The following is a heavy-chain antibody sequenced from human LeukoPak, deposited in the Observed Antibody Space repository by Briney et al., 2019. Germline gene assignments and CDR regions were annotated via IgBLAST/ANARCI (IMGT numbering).Heavy chain of an antibody. Sequence: PSETLSLTCTVSGASINTYYWSWIRQPPGKGLEWIGYIYYSGTTSYNPSLKARVTISIDTSKNQFSLKLSSVTAADTAVYYCARALKIHWYFDLWGRGTLVTVSS. CDR3: ARALKIHWYFDL. CDR2: IYYSGTT. CDR1: GASINTYY. V-gene: IGHV4-59*01. J-gene: IGHJ2*01.